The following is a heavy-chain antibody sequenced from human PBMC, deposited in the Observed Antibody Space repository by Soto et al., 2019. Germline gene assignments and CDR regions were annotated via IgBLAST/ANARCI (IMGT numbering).Heavy chain of an antibody. CDR1: GGFVSSGSYY. D-gene: IGHD1-1*01. CDR3: ARVERGTATTVVAAFDI. V-gene: IGHV4-34*01. Sequence: QVQLQQWGAGLLKPSETLSLTCAVYGGFVSSGSYYWIWIRQPPGKGLEWIGEMSHSGGTHFNPSLKSRVTISVDTSKNQFSLKMSSVTAADTALYYCARVERGTATTVVAAFDIWGPGTMVTVSS. J-gene: IGHJ3*02. CDR2: MSHSGGT.